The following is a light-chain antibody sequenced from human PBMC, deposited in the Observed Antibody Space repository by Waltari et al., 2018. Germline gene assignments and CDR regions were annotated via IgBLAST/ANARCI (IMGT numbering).Light chain of an antibody. CDR2: EVT. J-gene: IGLJ3*02. Sequence: SALTQPPSASGSPGQSVSISCTGTSSDVGAYNYVSWYQQPPGNAPRLMIYEVTKRPSGVPDRFSGSKSGNTASLTVSGLQTEDEADYYCCSYTDRSTMVFGAGTKLTVL. CDR3: CSYTDRSTMV. CDR1: SSDVGAYNY. V-gene: IGLV2-8*01.